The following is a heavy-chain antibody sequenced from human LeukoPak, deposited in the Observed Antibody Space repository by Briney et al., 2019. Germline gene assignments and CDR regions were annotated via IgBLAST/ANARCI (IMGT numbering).Heavy chain of an antibody. Sequence: ASVKVSCKSAGYTFTSYGISWVRQAPGQGLEWMGVISAYNGNTNYAQKLQGRVTVTTDTSTSTDYIELRRLRHDDTAVYYCAREPQSTGATTIFDSWGQGTLVTVSS. CDR1: GYTFTSYG. CDR2: ISAYNGNT. CDR3: AREPQSTGATTIFDS. J-gene: IGHJ4*02. D-gene: IGHD5-12*01. V-gene: IGHV1-18*01.